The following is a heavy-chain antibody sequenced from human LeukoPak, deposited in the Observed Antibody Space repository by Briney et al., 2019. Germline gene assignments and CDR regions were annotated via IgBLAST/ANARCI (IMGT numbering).Heavy chain of an antibody. V-gene: IGHV1-18*01. D-gene: IGHD6-19*01. CDR3: ARDPGSFLSGSGWLNWFEP. CDR2: ISAYNGNT. J-gene: IGHJ5*02. Sequence: ASVKVSCKASGYTFTSYGISWVRQAPGQGLEWMGWISAYNGNTNYAQKLQGRVTMTTDTSTSTAYMELRSLRSDDTAVYYCARDPGSFLSGSGWLNWFEPWGQGTLVTVSS. CDR1: GYTFTSYG.